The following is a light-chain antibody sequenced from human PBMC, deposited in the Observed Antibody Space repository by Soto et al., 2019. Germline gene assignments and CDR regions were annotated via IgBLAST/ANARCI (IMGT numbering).Light chain of an antibody. CDR3: QQYNNWPVT. CDR1: QSVSTS. CDR2: GAS. Sequence: EIVLTQSPATLSLSPGERATLACRASQSVSTSLTWYQQKPGQAPRLLIYGASTRATAIPARFSGSGSGTEFTLTISSLQSEDFAVYYCQQYNNWPVTFGQGTKVDIK. J-gene: IGKJ1*01. V-gene: IGKV3-15*01.